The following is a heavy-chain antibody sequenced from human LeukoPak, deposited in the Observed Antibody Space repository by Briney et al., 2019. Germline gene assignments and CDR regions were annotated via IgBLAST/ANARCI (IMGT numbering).Heavy chain of an antibody. Sequence: GASVKVSCKASGYTFTGNHVHWVRQAPGQGLEWMGRINPNSGGTNYAQKFQGRVTMTRDTSISTAYMELSRLRSDDTAVYYCARDLNCSGGSCYFIPNYYYYMDVWGKGTTVTVSS. CDR2: INPNSGGT. D-gene: IGHD2-15*01. CDR1: GYTFTGNH. V-gene: IGHV1-2*06. J-gene: IGHJ6*03. CDR3: ARDLNCSGGSCYFIPNYYYYMDV.